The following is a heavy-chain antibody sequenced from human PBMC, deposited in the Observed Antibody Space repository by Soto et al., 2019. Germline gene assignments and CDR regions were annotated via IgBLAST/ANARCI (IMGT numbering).Heavy chain of an antibody. CDR1: GLSLSGYA. V-gene: IGHV3-23*01. Sequence: EVQLMESGGGLVQPGESLRLSCVVSGLSLSGYALSWVRQAPGKGLECVSAVSGSGGTPYYADSVKGRFTISRDNSKNTLYLQMNGLRVEDTAKYFCAKDGRRVGPTLNWLDSWGQGTQVTVTS. CDR2: VSGSGGTP. CDR3: AKDGRRVGPTLNWLDS. D-gene: IGHD1-26*01. J-gene: IGHJ5*01.